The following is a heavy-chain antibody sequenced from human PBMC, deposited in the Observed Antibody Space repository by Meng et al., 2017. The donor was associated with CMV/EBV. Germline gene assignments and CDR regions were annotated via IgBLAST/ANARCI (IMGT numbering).Heavy chain of an antibody. J-gene: IGHJ4*02. CDR1: GGSFSGYY. V-gene: IGHV4-34*01. D-gene: IGHD1-14*01. CDR2: INHSGST. Sequence: SETLSLTCAVYGGSFSGYYWSWIRHPPGKGLEWIGEINHSGSTNYNPSLKSRVTISVDTSKNQFSLKLSSVTAADTAVYYCARGGNPVDYWGQGTLVTVSS. CDR3: ARGGNPVDY.